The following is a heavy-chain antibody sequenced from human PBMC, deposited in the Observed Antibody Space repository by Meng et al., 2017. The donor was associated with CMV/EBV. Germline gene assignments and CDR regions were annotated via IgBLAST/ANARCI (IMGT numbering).Heavy chain of an antibody. D-gene: IGHD3-22*01. J-gene: IGHJ5*02. CDR2: IYYSGST. CDR1: GGSISSSSYY. V-gene: IGHV4-39*07. CDR3: ARGVVTMIVVYDP. Sequence: QLRRRKSGPGLGRPSGPLSLTCTFSGGSISSSSYYWGWIRQPPGKGLEWIGSIYYSGSTYYNPSLKSRVTISVDTSKNQFSLKLSSVTAADTAVYYCARGVVTMIVVYDPWGQGTLVTVSS.